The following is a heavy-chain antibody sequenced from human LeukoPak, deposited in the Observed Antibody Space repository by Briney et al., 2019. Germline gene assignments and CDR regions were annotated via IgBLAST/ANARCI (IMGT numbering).Heavy chain of an antibody. CDR3: ARAGGGSSGWSDDAFDI. J-gene: IGHJ3*02. V-gene: IGHV3-74*01. D-gene: IGHD6-19*01. CDR2: INSDGSST. Sequence: GGSLRLSCAASGFNFTDFAMTWVRQAPGKGLEWVSRINSDGSSTSYADSVKGRFTISRDNAKNTLYLQMNSLRAEDSAVYYCARAGGGSSGWSDDAFDIWGQGTMVTVSS. CDR1: GFNFTDFA.